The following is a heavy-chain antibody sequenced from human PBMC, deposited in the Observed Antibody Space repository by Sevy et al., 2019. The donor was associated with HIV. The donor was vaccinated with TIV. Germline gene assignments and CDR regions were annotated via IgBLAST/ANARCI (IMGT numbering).Heavy chain of an antibody. CDR2: INPQTGGT. CDR1: GYTFTEYY. CDR3: ARLGDYFDTSGYYPLKY. D-gene: IGHD3-22*01. Sequence: ASVKVSCKASGYTFTEYYVHWLRQAPGQGLEWMGWINPQTGGTYFAKKFQDRVTLTTATSINAVYMELSGLKFDDTAVFYCARLGDYFDTSGYYPLKYWVLGTLVTVSS. V-gene: IGHV1-2*02. J-gene: IGHJ4*02.